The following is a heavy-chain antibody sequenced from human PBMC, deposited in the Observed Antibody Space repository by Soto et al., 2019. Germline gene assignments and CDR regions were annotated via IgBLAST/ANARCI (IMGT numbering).Heavy chain of an antibody. J-gene: IGHJ6*02. CDR1: GGSFSGYY. D-gene: IGHD1-1*01. Sequence: QVQLQQWGAGLLKPSETLSLTCAVYGGSFSGYYWSWIRQPPGKGLEWIGEINHSGSTNYNPSLKSRDTISVDTSKTQFSLQLSSVTAADTAVYCCARGLVGSYGMDVWGQGTTVTVSS. CDR3: ARGLVGSYGMDV. V-gene: IGHV4-34*01. CDR2: INHSGST.